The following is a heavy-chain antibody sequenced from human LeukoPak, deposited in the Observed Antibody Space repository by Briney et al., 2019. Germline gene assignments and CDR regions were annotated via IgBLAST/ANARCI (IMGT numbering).Heavy chain of an antibody. Sequence: ASVKVSCKASGYTFTSYDINWVRQATGQGLEWMGWMNPNSGNTGYAQKFQGRVTMTRNTSISTAYMELSSLRSEDTAVYYCARGRIAARGRWFDAWGQGTLVTVSS. D-gene: IGHD6-6*01. J-gene: IGHJ5*02. CDR1: GYTFTSYD. CDR3: ARGRIAARGRWFDA. V-gene: IGHV1-8*01. CDR2: MNPNSGNT.